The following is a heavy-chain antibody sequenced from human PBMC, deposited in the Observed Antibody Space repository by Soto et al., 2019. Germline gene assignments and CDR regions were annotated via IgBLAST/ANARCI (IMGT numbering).Heavy chain of an antibody. CDR2: MNANTRNT. CDR3: VCGNSYTDAVFEV. V-gene: IGHV1-8*02. CDR1: GYSISNID. J-gene: IGHJ6*01. Sequence: QMTCKASGYSISNIDINWLRRASGQGPQWMGWMNANTRNTFYSPRFQGKFTMTWDTSLSTAYMEMNNLMCDDTAVYYWVCGNSYTDAVFEVRGQGPTVNVAS. D-gene: IGHD2-2*02.